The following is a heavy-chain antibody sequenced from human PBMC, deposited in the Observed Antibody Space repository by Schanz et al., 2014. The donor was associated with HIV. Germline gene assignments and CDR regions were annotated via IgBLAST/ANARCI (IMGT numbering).Heavy chain of an antibody. D-gene: IGHD5-18*01. CDR2: ISVTGDNT. J-gene: IGHJ5*02. V-gene: IGHV3-23*01. Sequence: EVQLLESGGGLEQPGGSLRLSCAASGFNFNNYAMTWVRQAPGKGLEWVSSISVTGDNTYYADSVKGRFTISRDTSRNALYLHMNSLRADDTAIYYCVKAYSSGFSGAGSWGQGALVTVSS. CDR3: VKAYSSGFSGAGS. CDR1: GFNFNNYA.